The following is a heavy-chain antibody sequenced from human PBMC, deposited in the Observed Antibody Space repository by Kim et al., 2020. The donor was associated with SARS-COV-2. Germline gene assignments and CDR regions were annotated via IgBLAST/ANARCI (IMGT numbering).Heavy chain of an antibody. CDR2: K. V-gene: IGHV3-33*01. D-gene: IGHD1-1*01. CDR3: ASVSTGDAFDI. J-gene: IGHJ3*02. Sequence: KYYADSVKGRFTISRDNSKNTLYLLMNSLRAEDTAVYYCASVSTGDAFDIWGQGTMVTVSS.